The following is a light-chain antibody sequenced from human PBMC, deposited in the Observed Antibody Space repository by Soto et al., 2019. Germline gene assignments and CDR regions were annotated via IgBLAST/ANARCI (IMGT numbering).Light chain of an antibody. J-gene: IGKJ1*01. CDR1: HSVSSSY. V-gene: IGKV3-20*01. Sequence: EIVLTQSPGTLSLSPGEGATLSCRASHSVSSSYLAWYQQKPGQAPRLLIYGASSRATGVPDRFSGSGSGTDFTLTISRLVPEDFAVYYCQQYGSSPWTFGQGTKVEIK. CDR3: QQYGSSPWT. CDR2: GAS.